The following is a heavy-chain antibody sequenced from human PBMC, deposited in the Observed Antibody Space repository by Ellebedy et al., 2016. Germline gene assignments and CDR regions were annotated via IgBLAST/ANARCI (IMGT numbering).Heavy chain of an antibody. CDR1: GFTFSSYA. CDR2: ISYDGSKK. V-gene: IGHV3-30-3*01. Sequence: GGSLRLXXAASGFTFSSYAMHWVRQAPGKGLEWVAVISYDGSKKYYADSVKGRFTISRDNSKNTLYLQMNSLRAEDTAVYYCARDPDYGDSVGSFDLWGRGTLVTVSS. CDR3: ARDPDYGDSVGSFDL. D-gene: IGHD4-17*01. J-gene: IGHJ2*01.